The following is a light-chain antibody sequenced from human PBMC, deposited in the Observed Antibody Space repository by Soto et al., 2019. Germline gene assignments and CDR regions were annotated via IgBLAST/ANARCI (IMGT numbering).Light chain of an antibody. CDR1: QSVGSQF. J-gene: IGKJ2*01. CDR2: GTS. CDR3: QQYTSSSGYT. V-gene: IGKV3-20*01. Sequence: DIVLTQSPGTLSLSPGETATLSCGASQSVGSQFFTWSQQRPGQAPRVLICGTSTRATGIPDRFSGSGSGTDFTLTISRLEPEDFAVYYCQQYTSSSGYTFGQGTKLEIK.